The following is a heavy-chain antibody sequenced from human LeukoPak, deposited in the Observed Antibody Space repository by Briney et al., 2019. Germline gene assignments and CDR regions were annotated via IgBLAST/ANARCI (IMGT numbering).Heavy chain of an antibody. CDR2: IRYDGTHK. CDR1: GFTFSPYG. CDR3: LLYDYQFH. J-gene: IGHJ4*02. D-gene: IGHD3-10*01. V-gene: IGHV3-30*02. Sequence: GGSLRLSCAASGFTFSPYGMHWVRQAPGKGLEWVAFIRYDGTHKYYADSVKARVMISRDNSKNMLYLQMNSLRAEDTAVYYCLLYDYQFHWGQGTLVTVSS.